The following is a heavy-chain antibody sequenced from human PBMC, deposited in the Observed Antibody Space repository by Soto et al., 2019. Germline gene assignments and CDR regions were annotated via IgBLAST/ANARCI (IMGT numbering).Heavy chain of an antibody. Sequence: QVPLVQSGAEVKKPGASVKVSCKASGYTFTGYYMHWVRQAPGQGLEWMGWINPNSGGTNYAQKFQGRVTMTRDTSISTAYMELSRLRSDDTAVYYCARDGGYSGYDSYYYYGMDVWGQGTTVTVSS. CDR3: ARDGGYSGYDSYYYYGMDV. CDR1: GYTFTGYY. V-gene: IGHV1-2*02. CDR2: INPNSGGT. D-gene: IGHD5-12*01. J-gene: IGHJ6*02.